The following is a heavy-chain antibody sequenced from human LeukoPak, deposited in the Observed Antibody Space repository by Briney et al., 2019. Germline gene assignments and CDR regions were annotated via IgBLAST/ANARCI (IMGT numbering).Heavy chain of an antibody. CDR3: ASSDGYNKAGYYYYMDV. Sequence: ASVKVSCKASGYTLTAYYMHWVRQAPGQGLEWMGWINPNTGGTNYAQKFQGRVTMTWDTSISTAYMELRGPRSDDTAVFYCASSDGYNKAGYYYYMDVWGKGATVTVSS. CDR1: GYTLTAYY. J-gene: IGHJ6*03. D-gene: IGHD5-24*01. CDR2: INPNTGGT. V-gene: IGHV1-2*02.